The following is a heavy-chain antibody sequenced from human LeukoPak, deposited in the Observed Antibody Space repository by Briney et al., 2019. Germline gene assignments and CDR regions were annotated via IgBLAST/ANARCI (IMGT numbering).Heavy chain of an antibody. V-gene: IGHV3-66*02. D-gene: IGHD3-22*01. CDR3: AKTRVDYDSSGYYLGY. CDR2: IYSGGST. J-gene: IGHJ4*02. Sequence: GGSLRLSCAASGFTVSSNYMSWVRQAPGKGLEWVSVIYSGGSTYYADSVKGRFTISRDNSKNTLYLQMNSLRAEDTAVYYCAKTRVDYDSSGYYLGYWGQGTLVTVSS. CDR1: GFTVSSNY.